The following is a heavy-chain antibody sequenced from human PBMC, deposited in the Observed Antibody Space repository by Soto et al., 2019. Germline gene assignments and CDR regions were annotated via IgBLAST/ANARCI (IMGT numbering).Heavy chain of an antibody. CDR1: GFTFSNAW. D-gene: IGHD3-22*01. Sequence: EVQLVESGGVLVKPGGSLRLSCAASGFTFSNAWMSWVRQAPGKGLEWVGRIKSKTDRGTTDYAAPVKGRFTISRDDSNNTLYLQMNSLKTEDTAVYYCNTDPMSYYDSSGYYAVDYWGQGTLVTVSS. J-gene: IGHJ4*02. CDR3: NTDPMSYYDSSGYYAVDY. CDR2: IKSKTDRGTT. V-gene: IGHV3-15*01.